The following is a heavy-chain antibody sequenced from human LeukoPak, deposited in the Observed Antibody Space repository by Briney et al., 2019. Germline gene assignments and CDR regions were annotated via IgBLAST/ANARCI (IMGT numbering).Heavy chain of an antibody. Sequence: PSETLSLTCAVYGGSFSGYYWSWIRQPPGKGLEWIGEINHSGSTNYNPSLKSRVTISVDTSKNQFSLKLSSVTAADTAVYYCARGLYCSSTSCYRYYFDYWGQGTLVTVSS. V-gene: IGHV4-34*01. D-gene: IGHD2-2*02. CDR1: GGSFSGYY. CDR3: ARGLYCSSTSCYRYYFDY. J-gene: IGHJ4*02. CDR2: INHSGST.